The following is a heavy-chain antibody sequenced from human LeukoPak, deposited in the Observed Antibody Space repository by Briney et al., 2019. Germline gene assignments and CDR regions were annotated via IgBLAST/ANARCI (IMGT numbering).Heavy chain of an antibody. D-gene: IGHD1-1*01. Sequence: PGGSLRLSCAAPGFPFSSYWMSWVRQAPGKGLEWVANIKQDGSDKYYVDSVKGRFTISGDNAKNSLYLQLNSLRADDTAFYYCARLTGTTGFDYWGQGTLVTVSS. V-gene: IGHV3-7*01. CDR1: GFPFSSYW. J-gene: IGHJ4*02. CDR3: ARLTGTTGFDY. CDR2: IKQDGSDK.